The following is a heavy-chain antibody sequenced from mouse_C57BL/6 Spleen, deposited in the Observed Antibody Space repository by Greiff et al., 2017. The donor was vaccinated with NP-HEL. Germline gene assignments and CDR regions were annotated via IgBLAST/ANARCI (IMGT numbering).Heavy chain of an antibody. Sequence: QVQLQQPGAELVKPGASVKLSCKASGYTFTSYWMHWVKQRPGQGLEWIGMIHPNRGSTNYNEKFKSKATLTVDKSSSTAYMQLSSLTSEDSAVYYCARGQFITTVVATGYFDVWGTGTTVTVSS. CDR1: GYTFTSYW. J-gene: IGHJ1*03. V-gene: IGHV1-64*01. D-gene: IGHD1-1*01. CDR3: ARGQFITTVVATGYFDV. CDR2: IHPNRGST.